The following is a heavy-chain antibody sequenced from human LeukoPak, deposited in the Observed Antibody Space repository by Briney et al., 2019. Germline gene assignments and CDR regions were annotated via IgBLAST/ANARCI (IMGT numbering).Heavy chain of an antibody. V-gene: IGHV1-2*02. CDR3: ACPYYYDSSGYYHPFDY. CDR2: INPNSGGT. Sequence: ASVKVSCKASGYTFTGYYMHWVRQAPGQGLEWMGWINPNSGGTNYAQKFQGRVIMTRDTSISTAYMELSRLRSDDTAVYYCACPYYYDSSGYYHPFDYWGQGTLVTVSS. J-gene: IGHJ4*02. CDR1: GYTFTGYY. D-gene: IGHD3-22*01.